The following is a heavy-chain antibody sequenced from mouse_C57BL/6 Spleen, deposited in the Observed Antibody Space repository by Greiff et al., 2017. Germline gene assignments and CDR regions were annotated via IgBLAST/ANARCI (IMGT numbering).Heavy chain of an antibody. CDR2: IDPETGGT. J-gene: IGHJ2*01. D-gene: IGHD2-1*01. V-gene: IGHV1-15*01. CDR1: GYTFTDYE. Sequence: VQLQQSGAELVRPGASVTLSCKASGYTFTDYEMNWVKQTPVHGLEWIGAIDPETGGTAYNQKFKGKAILTAAKSSSTAYMELLSLTSEDSAVYSCTGTGGNYRYYFDYWGQGTTLTVSS. CDR3: TGTGGNYRYYFDY.